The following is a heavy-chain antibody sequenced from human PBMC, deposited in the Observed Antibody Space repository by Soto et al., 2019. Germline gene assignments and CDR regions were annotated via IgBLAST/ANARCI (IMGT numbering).Heavy chain of an antibody. V-gene: IGHV3-23*01. Sequence: EVQLLESGGGHVQPGGSLRLSCAASGFSFSNYAMNWVRQAPGKGLEWVSAISGGGDKTYYGDSVKGRFTLSRDNAKHTLYLQMNSLRAEDTAMYYCARAVYCTTDNCWDDFYYYNLDVWGQGTTVTVSS. CDR3: ARAVYCTTDNCWDDFYYYNLDV. CDR2: ISGGGDKT. J-gene: IGHJ6*02. D-gene: IGHD1-1*01. CDR1: GFSFSNYA.